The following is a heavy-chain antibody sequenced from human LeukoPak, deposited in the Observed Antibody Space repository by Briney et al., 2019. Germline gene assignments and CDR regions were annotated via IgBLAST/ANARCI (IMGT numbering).Heavy chain of an antibody. CDR2: IKQDGSQK. CDR1: GFTFSDHW. J-gene: IGHJ4*02. Sequence: GGSLRLSCEASGFTFSDHWMNWVRQAPGKGLEWVACIKQDGSQKDYVDSVKGRFTISRDNAKNSLYLQMSSPRAEDTAMYYCARDKGYGSDYWGPGVQVTVSS. V-gene: IGHV3-7*01. D-gene: IGHD3-10*01. CDR3: ARDKGYGSDY.